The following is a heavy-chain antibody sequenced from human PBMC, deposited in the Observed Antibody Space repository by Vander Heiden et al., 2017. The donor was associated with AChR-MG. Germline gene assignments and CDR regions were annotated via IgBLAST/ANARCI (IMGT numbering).Heavy chain of an antibody. V-gene: IGHV3-30*02. CDR1: GFPFRSYG. J-gene: IGHJ4*02. CDR3: AKDQYDEGANGNFDY. D-gene: IGHD1-26*01. CDR2: IRYDGSNK. Sequence: QVQLVESGGGVVQPGGSLRLSCAASGFPFRSYGMHWVRQAPGKGLEWVAFIRYDGSNKYYADSVKGRFTISRDNSKNTLYLQMNSLRAEDTAVYYCAKDQYDEGANGNFDYWGQGTLVTVSS.